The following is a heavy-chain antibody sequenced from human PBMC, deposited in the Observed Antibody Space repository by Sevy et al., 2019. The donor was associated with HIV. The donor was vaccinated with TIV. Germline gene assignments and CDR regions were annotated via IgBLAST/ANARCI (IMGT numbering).Heavy chain of an antibody. CDR1: GGSFRDYF. D-gene: IGHD6-13*01. J-gene: IGHJ4*02. Sequence: SETLSLTCAVSGGSFRDYFWTWIRQSPGKGLEWIGGITQRGSTNYNPSLKSRVAISVDTSNHHVSLRLTSVTGADTAVYYCAREDSSSYGYWGQGTLVTVSS. CDR3: AREDSSSYGY. V-gene: IGHV4-34*01. CDR2: ITQRGST.